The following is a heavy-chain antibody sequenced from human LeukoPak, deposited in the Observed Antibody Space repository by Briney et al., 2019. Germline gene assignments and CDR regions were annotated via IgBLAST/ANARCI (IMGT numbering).Heavy chain of an antibody. V-gene: IGHV4-59*08. Sequence: SETLSLTCTVSGDSISGFYWSWIRQPPGKGLEWIGYICYSGSTNYNPSLKSRVTISVDTSKNQFSLKLSSVTAADTAVYYCARHEAYCGGDCYTFDYWGQGTLVTVSS. CDR2: ICYSGST. J-gene: IGHJ4*02. D-gene: IGHD2-21*02. CDR3: ARHEAYCGGDCYTFDY. CDR1: GDSISGFY.